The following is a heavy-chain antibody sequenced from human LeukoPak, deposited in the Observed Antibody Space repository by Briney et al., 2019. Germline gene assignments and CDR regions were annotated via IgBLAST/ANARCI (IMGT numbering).Heavy chain of an antibody. CDR3: ARDLGGDAFDI. D-gene: IGHD3-16*01. CDR1: GFTVSSNY. V-gene: IGHV3-53*01. J-gene: IGHJ3*02. CDR2: IYSGGST. Sequence: GGSLRLSCAASGFTVSSNYMSWVRQAPGKGLEWVSVIYSGGSTYYADSVKGRFTISRDNSKNTLYLQMSSLRAEDTAVYYCARDLGGDAFDIWGQGTMVTVSS.